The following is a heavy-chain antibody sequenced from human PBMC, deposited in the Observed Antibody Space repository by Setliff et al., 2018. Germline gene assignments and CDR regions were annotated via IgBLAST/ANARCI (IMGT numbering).Heavy chain of an antibody. CDR3: ATSVSWIQLVLYPQGHPEPFDH. D-gene: IGHD5-18*01. CDR2: FDPEDGET. CDR1: GYTLTELS. V-gene: IGHV1-24*01. J-gene: IGHJ4*02. Sequence: ASVKVSCKVSGYTLTELSMHWVRQAPGKGLEWMGGFDPEDGETIYAQKFQGRVTMTEDTSTDTAYMELSSLRSEDTAVYYCATSVSWIQLVLYPQGHPEPFDHWGQGTLVTVSS.